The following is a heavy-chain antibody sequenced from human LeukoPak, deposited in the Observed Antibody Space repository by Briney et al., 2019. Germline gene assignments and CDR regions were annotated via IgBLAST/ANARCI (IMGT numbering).Heavy chain of an antibody. Sequence: ASVKVSCKVSGYTLTELSMHWVRQAPGKGLEWMGGFDPEDGETIYAQKFQGRVTMTEDTSTDTACMELSSLRSEDTAVYYCATDRGWELPFDYWGQGTLVTVSS. V-gene: IGHV1-24*01. CDR2: FDPEDGET. J-gene: IGHJ4*02. CDR3: ATDRGWELPFDY. CDR1: GYTLTELS. D-gene: IGHD1-26*01.